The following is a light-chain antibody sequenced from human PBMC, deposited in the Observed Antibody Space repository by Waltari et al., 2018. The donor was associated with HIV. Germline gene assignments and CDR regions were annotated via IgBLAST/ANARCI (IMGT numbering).Light chain of an antibody. J-gene: IGKJ2*01. CDR3: QQYDNLPYT. Sequence: DIQMTQSPSSLSTSVGDRVTITCQASQAISNYLNWYQQKAGKAPKLLIYDASNLETGVPSRFSGSGSGTDFTFTISSLKPEDIATYYCQQYDNLPYTFGQGTKLEIK. CDR1: QAISNY. CDR2: DAS. V-gene: IGKV1-33*01.